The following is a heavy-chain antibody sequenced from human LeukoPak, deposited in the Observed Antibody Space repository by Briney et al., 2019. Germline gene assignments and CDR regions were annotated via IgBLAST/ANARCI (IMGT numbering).Heavy chain of an antibody. Sequence: SETLSLTCTVSGGSISSYYWSWIRQPAGKGLEWIGRIYTSGSTNYNPSLKSRVTMSVDTSKNQFSLKLSSVTAADTAVYYCAREGSSSFYYYYHMDVWGKGTTVTVSS. CDR3: AREGSSSFYYYYHMDV. V-gene: IGHV4-4*07. CDR2: IYTSGST. CDR1: GGSISSYY. D-gene: IGHD3-10*01. J-gene: IGHJ6*03.